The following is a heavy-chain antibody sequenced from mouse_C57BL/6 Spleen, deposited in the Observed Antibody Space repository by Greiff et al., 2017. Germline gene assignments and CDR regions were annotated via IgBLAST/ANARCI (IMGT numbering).Heavy chain of an antibody. Sequence: QVTLKVCGPGILQSSQTLSLTCSFSGFSLSTSGMGVSWIRQPSGKGLEWLAHIYWDDDTRYNPSLKSRLTISKDTSRNQVFLKITSVDTADTATYYCARSSPYYFGYWGQGTTLTVSS. J-gene: IGHJ2*01. CDR1: GFSLSTSGMG. V-gene: IGHV8-12*01. CDR2: IYWDDDT. CDR3: ARSSPYYFGY.